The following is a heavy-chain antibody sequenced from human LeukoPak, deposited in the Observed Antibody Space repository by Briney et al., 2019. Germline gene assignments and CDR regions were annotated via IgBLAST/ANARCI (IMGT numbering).Heavy chain of an antibody. Sequence: PGGSLRLSCVTSGLNVKNNYMFWVRQSPVKGLEWVSYISSSSSTIYYADSVKGRFTISRDNAKNSLYLQMNSLRAEDTAVYYCARDTAMVIFDIWGQGTMVTVSS. CDR2: ISSSSSTI. J-gene: IGHJ3*02. D-gene: IGHD5-18*01. CDR1: GLNVKNNY. CDR3: ARDTAMVIFDI. V-gene: IGHV3-48*01.